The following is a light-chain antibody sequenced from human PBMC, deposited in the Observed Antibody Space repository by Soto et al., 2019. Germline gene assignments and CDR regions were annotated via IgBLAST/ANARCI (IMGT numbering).Light chain of an antibody. CDR1: SSNIGAGYG. J-gene: IGLJ1*01. V-gene: IGLV1-40*01. Sequence: QSVLTQPPSVSGAPGQRVTISCTGSSSNIGAGYGVHWYQQLPGTAPKLLIYGNSNRPSGVPDRFSGSKSGTSASLAITGLQAEDEADYYCQSYDSSLSGSRVFGTGTRSPS. CDR3: QSYDSSLSGSRV. CDR2: GNS.